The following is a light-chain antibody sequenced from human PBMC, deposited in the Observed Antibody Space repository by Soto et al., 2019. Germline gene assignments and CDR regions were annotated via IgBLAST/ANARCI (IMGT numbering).Light chain of an antibody. CDR1: QSVGSY. CDR2: DAS. V-gene: IGKV3-11*01. Sequence: EIVLTQSPVTLSLSPGERATLSCRASQSVGSYLIWYQQKPGQAPWLLIFDASTRATDIPDRFSGSGSGTDFTLTISSLEPEDFAVYYCQQRASWPTFGGGTKVEIK. J-gene: IGKJ4*01. CDR3: QQRASWPT.